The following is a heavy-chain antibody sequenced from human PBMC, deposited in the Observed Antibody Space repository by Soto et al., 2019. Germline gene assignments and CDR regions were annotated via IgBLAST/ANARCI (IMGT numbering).Heavy chain of an antibody. CDR1: GGSISSYY. CDR2: IHDSGTT. Sequence: QVQLQESGPGLVKPSETLSLTCTVSGGSISSYYWNWIRQPPGKGLEYVAYIHDSGTTKYNPSLKGRVTIPVDTSKNQFSLKLRSVTAADTAVYYCARRPQYYYGMDVWGQGTTVTVSS. CDR3: ARRPQYYYGMDV. J-gene: IGHJ6*02. V-gene: IGHV4-59*08.